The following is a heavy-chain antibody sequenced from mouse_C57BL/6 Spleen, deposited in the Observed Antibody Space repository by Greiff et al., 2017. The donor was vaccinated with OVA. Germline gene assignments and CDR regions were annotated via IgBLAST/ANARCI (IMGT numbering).Heavy chain of an antibody. D-gene: IGHD4-1*01. V-gene: IGHV3-6*01. J-gene: IGHJ1*03. CDR3: ARDRFWDVGYFDV. Sequence: ESGPGLVKPSQSLSLTCSVTGYSITSGYYWNWIRQFPGNKLEWMGYISYDGSNNYNPSLKNRISITRDTSKNQFFLKLNSVTTEDTATYYCARDRFWDVGYFDVWGTGTTVTVSS. CDR1: GYSITSGYY. CDR2: ISYDGSN.